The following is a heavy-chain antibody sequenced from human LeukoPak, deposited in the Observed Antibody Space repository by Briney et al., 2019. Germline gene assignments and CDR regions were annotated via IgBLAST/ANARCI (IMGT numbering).Heavy chain of an antibody. V-gene: IGHV1-46*03. D-gene: IGHD1-26*01. CDR3: ARDKFSGSYFPHWFDP. J-gene: IGHJ5*02. Sequence: ASVKVSCKASGYTFTSYYMNWVRQAPGQGLGWMGIINPSGGSTSYAQKFQGRVTMTRGTSTSTVYMELSSLRSEDTAVYYCARDKFSGSYFPHWFDPWGQGTLVTVSS. CDR2: INPSGGST. CDR1: GYTFTSYY.